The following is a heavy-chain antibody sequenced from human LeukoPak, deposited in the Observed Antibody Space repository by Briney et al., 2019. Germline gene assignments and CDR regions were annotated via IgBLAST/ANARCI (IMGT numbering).Heavy chain of an antibody. CDR1: GFSFSSYG. CDR2: IWFDGGNK. D-gene: IGHD6-13*01. J-gene: IGHJ4*02. V-gene: IGHV3-33*01. CDR3: ARDRSGEQLVRWYFDY. Sequence: GRSLRLSCAASGFSFSSYGMHWVRQAPGKGLEWVAVIWFDGGNKDYADSVKGRFTISRDNSKNTLYLQMNSLRAEDTAVYYCARDRSGEQLVRWYFDYWGQGTLVTVSS.